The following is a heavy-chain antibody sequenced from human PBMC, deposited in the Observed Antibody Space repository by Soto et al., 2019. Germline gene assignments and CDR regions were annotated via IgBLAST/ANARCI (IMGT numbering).Heavy chain of an antibody. Sequence: GSLRLSCAASGFTFSSYAMGWVRQAPGKGLEWVSAISGSGGSTYYADSVKGRFTISRDNSKNTLYLQMNSLRAEDTAVYYCANPSPTIVVVTATPDWGQGTLVTVSS. CDR1: GFTFSSYA. V-gene: IGHV3-23*01. CDR2: ISGSGGST. CDR3: ANPSPTIVVVTATPD. J-gene: IGHJ1*01. D-gene: IGHD2-21*02.